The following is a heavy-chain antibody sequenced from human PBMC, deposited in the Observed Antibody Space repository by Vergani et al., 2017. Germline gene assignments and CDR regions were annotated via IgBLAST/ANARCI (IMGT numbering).Heavy chain of an antibody. V-gene: IGHV3-20*01. CDR2: ISFNGLTV. D-gene: IGHD3-10*01. J-gene: IGHJ6*03. CDR3: ALGGLYSVYYFMNV. CDR1: GFRFDQFG. Sequence: EVELVDSGGKVVRPGGSLRLSCVASGFRFDQFGMMWVRQSPGKGPEWVAGISFNGLTVGYSESVEGRFTISRDNSKKSLFLQMSNVRAEDTASYHCALGGLYSVYYFMNVWGNGTTVKVSS.